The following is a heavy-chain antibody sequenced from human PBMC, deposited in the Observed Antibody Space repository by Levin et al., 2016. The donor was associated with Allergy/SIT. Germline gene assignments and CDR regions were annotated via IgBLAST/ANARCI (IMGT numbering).Heavy chain of an antibody. D-gene: IGHD3-22*01. CDR1: VAPSLVTT. CDR3: AGQYNYDNRGTFVDY. J-gene: IGHJ4*02. V-gene: IGHV4-59*01. CDR2: IYYSGRT. Sequence: SETPVPSPALSLVAPSLVTTGAGSGSPQGRDWSGIGYIYYSGRTNYSPSLKSRVTISIDTSKNQFSLKLSSVTAADTALYYCAGQYNYDNRGTFVDYWGQGTLVTVSS.